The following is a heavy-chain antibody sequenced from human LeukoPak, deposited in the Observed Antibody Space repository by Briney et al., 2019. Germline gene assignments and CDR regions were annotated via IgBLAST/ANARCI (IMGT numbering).Heavy chain of an antibody. CDR3: ARQVYGGYSYGYYYYMDV. CDR1: GGSISSSSYY. V-gene: IGHV4-39*01. Sequence: SETLSLTCTVSGGSISSSSYYWGWIRQPPGKGLEWIGSIYYSGRPYYNPSLKSQLTISVDTSKNQFSLKLSSVTAAETAVYYCARQVYGGYSYGYYYYMDVWGKGTTVTVS. D-gene: IGHD5-18*01. J-gene: IGHJ6*03. CDR2: IYYSGRP.